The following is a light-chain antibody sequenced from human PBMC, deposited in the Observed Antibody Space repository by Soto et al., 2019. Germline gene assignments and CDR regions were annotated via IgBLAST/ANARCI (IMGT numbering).Light chain of an antibody. CDR3: FSFTTRNAHV. CDR2: EVS. CDR1: SSDVGAYNY. Sequence: QSVLTQPASVSGSPGQSITISCTGTSSDVGAYNYVSWFQQHPDKAPKLMIYEVSNRPSGVSNRFSGSKSGNAASLTISGLQAEDEAYYFCFSFTTRNAHVFGTGTKLTVL. J-gene: IGLJ1*01. V-gene: IGLV2-14*01.